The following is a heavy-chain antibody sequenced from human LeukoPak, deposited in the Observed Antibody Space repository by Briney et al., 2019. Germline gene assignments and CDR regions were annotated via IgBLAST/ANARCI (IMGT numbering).Heavy chain of an antibody. Sequence: PSETLSLTCAVYGGSFSGYYWSWIRQPPGKGLEWIGSISYSGSTYYNPSLKSRITISVDTSKNQFSLKLSSVTAADTAVYYCARVRLYGSGSYYNGRTPLDYWGQGTLVTVSS. J-gene: IGHJ4*02. V-gene: IGHV4-34*01. D-gene: IGHD3-10*01. CDR1: GGSFSGYY. CDR2: ISYSGST. CDR3: ARVRLYGSGSYYNGRTPLDY.